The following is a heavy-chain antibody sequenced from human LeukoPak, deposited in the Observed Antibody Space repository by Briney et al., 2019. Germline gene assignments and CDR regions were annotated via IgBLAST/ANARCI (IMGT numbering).Heavy chain of an antibody. Sequence: SETLSLTCSVYGGSFSGYYWSWIRQPPGKVLEWIGEINHRGSTNHNPSLKSRVTISVDTSKNQFSLKMSSVTAADTAVYYCARGVKIFGVVIHKGNWFDPWGQGTLVTVSS. CDR2: INHRGST. J-gene: IGHJ5*02. CDR3: ARGVKIFGVVIHKGNWFDP. D-gene: IGHD3-3*01. CDR1: GGSFSGYY. V-gene: IGHV4-34*01.